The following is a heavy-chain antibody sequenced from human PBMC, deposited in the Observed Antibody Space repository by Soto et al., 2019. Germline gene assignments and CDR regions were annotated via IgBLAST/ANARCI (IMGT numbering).Heavy chain of an antibody. CDR1: GFTFSTYS. D-gene: IGHD2-15*01. Sequence: GGSLRLSCAGFGFTFSTYSMNWVRQAPGKGLEWVSGIYGNGGGTFYADSVKGRFTISRDNSKNTLYLQMNSLRAEDTAVYYCATAKLLLPWLFDYWGQGTLVTVSS. CDR2: IYGNGGGT. J-gene: IGHJ4*02. CDR3: ATAKLLLPWLFDY. V-gene: IGHV3-23*01.